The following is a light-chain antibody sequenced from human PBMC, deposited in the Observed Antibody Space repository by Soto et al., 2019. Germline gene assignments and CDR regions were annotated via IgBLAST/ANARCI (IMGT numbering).Light chain of an antibody. Sequence: EIVMTQSPATLSVSPGERATLSCRASQSISSSLAWYQQKPGQAPRLLIYGASTRATGIPARFSDSGSGTEFTLTISSLQSEDFAVYYCQQYNNGPTYTFGQGTKLEIK. CDR2: GAS. CDR1: QSISSS. J-gene: IGKJ2*01. V-gene: IGKV3-15*01. CDR3: QQYNNGPTYT.